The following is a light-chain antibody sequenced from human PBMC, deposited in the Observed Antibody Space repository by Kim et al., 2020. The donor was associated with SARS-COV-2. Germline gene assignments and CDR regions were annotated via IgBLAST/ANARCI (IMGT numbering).Light chain of an antibody. J-gene: IGKJ2*02. V-gene: IGKV3-20*01. CDR3: QQYGSSPCT. Sequence: LSPGERATLYCSASQSVSSSYLAWYQQKPGQAPRLLIYGASSRATGIPDRFSGSGSGTDFTLTISRLEPEDFAVYYCQQYGSSPCTFGQGTKLEI. CDR2: GAS. CDR1: QSVSSSY.